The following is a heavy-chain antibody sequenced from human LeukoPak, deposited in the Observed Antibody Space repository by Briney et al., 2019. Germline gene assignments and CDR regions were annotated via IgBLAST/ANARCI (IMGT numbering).Heavy chain of an antibody. CDR2: ISGSGGSA. V-gene: IGHV3-23*01. CDR3: AKGPRYFDWYDY. D-gene: IGHD3-9*01. J-gene: IGHJ4*02. Sequence: PGSSLRLSCAASGFAFNTYAMHWVRQAPGKGLEWVSLISGSGGSAYYADSVKGRFTISRDNSKNTLYLQMNSLRAEDTAVYYCAKGPRYFDWYDYWGQGTLVTVSS. CDR1: GFAFNTYA.